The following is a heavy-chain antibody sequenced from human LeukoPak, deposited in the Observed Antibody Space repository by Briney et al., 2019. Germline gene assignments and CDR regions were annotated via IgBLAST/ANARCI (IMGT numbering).Heavy chain of an antibody. Sequence: PSETLSLTCAVYGGSFSGYYWSWIRQPPGKGLEWIGEINHSGSTNYNPSPKSRVTISVDTSKNQFSLKLSSVTAADTAVYYCARGSGWNYVGLIGEIWFDPWGQGTLVTVSS. D-gene: IGHD1-7*01. J-gene: IGHJ5*02. CDR1: GGSFSGYY. CDR3: ARGSGWNYVGLIGEIWFDP. V-gene: IGHV4-34*01. CDR2: INHSGST.